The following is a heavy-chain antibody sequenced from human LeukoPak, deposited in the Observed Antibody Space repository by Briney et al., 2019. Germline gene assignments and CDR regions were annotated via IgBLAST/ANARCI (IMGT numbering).Heavy chain of an antibody. V-gene: IGHV1-18*01. Sequence: GASVKVSCKASGYTFTSYGISWVRQAPGQGLEWMGWISAYNGDTNYAQKLQGRVTITTDTSTSTAYMELRSLRSDDTAVYYCARDSIRDTAMANGAPYYYYGMDVWGQGTTVTVSS. D-gene: IGHD5-18*01. CDR1: GYTFTSYG. CDR2: ISAYNGDT. CDR3: ARDSIRDTAMANGAPYYYYGMDV. J-gene: IGHJ6*02.